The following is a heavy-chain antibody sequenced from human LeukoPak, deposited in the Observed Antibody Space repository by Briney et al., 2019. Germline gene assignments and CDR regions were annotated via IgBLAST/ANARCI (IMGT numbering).Heavy chain of an antibody. D-gene: IGHD3-22*01. CDR2: IYTSGST. CDR1: TGSISSYY. Sequence: PSETLSLTCTVSTGSISSYYWSWIRQPAGKGLEWIGRIYTSGSTNYNPSLKSRVTMSVDTSKNQFSLKLSSVTAADTAVYYCPRDAHYYDSSSPTFVNWFDPWGQGTLVTVSS. V-gene: IGHV4-4*07. J-gene: IGHJ5*02. CDR3: PRDAHYYDSSSPTFVNWFDP.